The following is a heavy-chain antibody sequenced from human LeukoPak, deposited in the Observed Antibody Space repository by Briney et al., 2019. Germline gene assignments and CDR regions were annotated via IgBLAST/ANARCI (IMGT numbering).Heavy chain of an antibody. CDR2: IKQDGRET. CDR1: GFTFSSFW. V-gene: IGHV3-7*01. D-gene: IGHD5-12*01. Sequence: GGSLRLSCAASGFTFSSFWMTWVRQAPGKGLEWVANIKQDGRETYYVDSVKGRFIISRDNAKNLLFLQMSSLTAEDTGVYYCARERDGVATTGAFFDYWGLGTLVTVSS. J-gene: IGHJ4*02. CDR3: ARERDGVATTGAFFDY.